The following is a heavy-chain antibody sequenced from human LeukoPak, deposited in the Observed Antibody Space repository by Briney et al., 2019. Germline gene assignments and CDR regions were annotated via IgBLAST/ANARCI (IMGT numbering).Heavy chain of an antibody. Sequence: ASVKIYCKASGYSFTSYGISCMRQAPGQWLELMGWIIAYNGNTNYAQKLQGRVTMTTDTSTSTAYMELRSLRSDDTAVYYCARGYYDSSGPSWANYYYYGMDVWGQGTTVTVSS. D-gene: IGHD3-22*01. CDR3: ARGYYDSSGPSWANYYYYGMDV. V-gene: IGHV1-18*01. J-gene: IGHJ6*02. CDR1: GYSFTSYG. CDR2: IIAYNGNT.